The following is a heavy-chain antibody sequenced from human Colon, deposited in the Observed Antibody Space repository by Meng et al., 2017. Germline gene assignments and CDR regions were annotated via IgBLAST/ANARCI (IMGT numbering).Heavy chain of an antibody. Sequence: GESLKISCAASGFIFSSYRMYWVRQAPGKGLEWVSSISDTTGDTYYADSVKGRFTISRDNSTNTVYLQMHSLRAEDTAVYYCANVLSRIKKYWYGMDVWGQGTTVTVSS. V-gene: IGHV3-23*01. CDR1: GFIFSSYR. J-gene: IGHJ6*02. CDR2: ISDTTGDT. CDR3: ANVLSRIKKYWYGMDV. D-gene: IGHD2-8*02.